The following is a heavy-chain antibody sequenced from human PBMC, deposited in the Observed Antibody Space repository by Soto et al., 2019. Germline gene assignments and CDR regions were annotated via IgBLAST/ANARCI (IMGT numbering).Heavy chain of an antibody. D-gene: IGHD3-10*01. Sequence: GGSLRLSCAASGFPFTSSEMNWVRQAPGKGLEWVSYISNSGNTIYYADSVKGRFTTSRDNAKNSLYLQMNSLRAEDTAVYYRARPYGSVDAFDIWGQGTMVTVSS. CDR3: ARPYGSVDAFDI. CDR1: GFPFTSSE. V-gene: IGHV3-48*03. J-gene: IGHJ3*02. CDR2: ISNSGNTI.